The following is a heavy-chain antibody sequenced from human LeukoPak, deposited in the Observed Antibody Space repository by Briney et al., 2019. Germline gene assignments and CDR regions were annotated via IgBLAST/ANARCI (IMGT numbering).Heavy chain of an antibody. D-gene: IGHD2-21*01. CDR2: MSPHNGHT. CDR3: ARRTPRCGGTCYDAFDV. V-gene: IGHV1-8*01. J-gene: IGHJ3*01. CDR1: GYTFIDYD. Sequence: ASVKVSCKASGYTFIDYDINWVRQAPGQGLEWMGLMSPHNGHTEYAQNFQGRVTMTRDTTTGTAYMELRSLRSEDTAVYYCARRTPRCGGTCYDAFDVWGQGTMVTVSS.